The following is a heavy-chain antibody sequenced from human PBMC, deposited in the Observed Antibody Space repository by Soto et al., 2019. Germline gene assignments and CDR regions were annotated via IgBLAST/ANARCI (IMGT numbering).Heavy chain of an antibody. CDR2: ISYDGSNK. CDR3: ERAMTGEVVTDLIDY. J-gene: IGHJ4*02. V-gene: IGHV3-30-3*01. D-gene: IGHD2-15*01. Sequence: QVQLVESGGGVVQPGRSLRLSCAASGFTFSSYAMHWVRQAPGKGLERVSVISYDGSNKYYEDSLNGRFTFTIDNSKNYQYLQMNSPRTEDTAAYYCERAMTGEVVTDLIDYRGQVNLVNVSS. CDR1: GFTFSSYA.